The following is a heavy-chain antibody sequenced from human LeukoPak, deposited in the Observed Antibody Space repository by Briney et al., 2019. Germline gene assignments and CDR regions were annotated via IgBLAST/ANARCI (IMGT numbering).Heavy chain of an antibody. CDR3: ANEIRPNDY. J-gene: IGHJ4*02. CDR2: ISISGDTT. Sequence: GGSLRLSWEASGFTFTDYSRGWVGQAPGKGLEWVSAISISGDTTYYADAVKGRFTISRDNSKNTVYLQMNSLRAEDTAVYYCANEIRPNDYWGQGTLVTVSS. D-gene: IGHD4-17*01. CDR1: GFTFTDYS. V-gene: IGHV3-23*01.